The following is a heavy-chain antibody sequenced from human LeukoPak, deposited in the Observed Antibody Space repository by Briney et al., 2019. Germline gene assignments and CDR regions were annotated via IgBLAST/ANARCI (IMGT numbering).Heavy chain of an antibody. CDR3: SREPGSYEGF. D-gene: IGHD3-10*01. J-gene: IGHJ4*02. CDR2: ITGDGHTI. V-gene: IGHV3-48*04. Sequence: PGGSLRLSCAASGFTFGNYAMNWVRQAPGKGLEWVAFITGDGHTIYYADSVKGRFSISRDNAKSSLFLQMSSLRAEDTALYYCSREPGSYEGFWGQGTLVTVSS. CDR1: GFTFGNYA.